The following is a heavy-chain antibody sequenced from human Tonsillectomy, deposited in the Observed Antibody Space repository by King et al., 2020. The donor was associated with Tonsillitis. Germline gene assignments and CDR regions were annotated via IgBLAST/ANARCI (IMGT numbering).Heavy chain of an antibody. V-gene: IGHV1-18*01. CDR2: ISAYNGNT. CDR1: GYPFPNYG. CDR3: ARDREMGFAEPKGCWFDP. D-gene: IGHD3-10*01. J-gene: IGHJ5*02. Sequence: QLMQSGPEVKKPGASVKVSCKASGYPFPNYGISWVRQAPGQGLEWLGWISAYNGNTKYAQKLQGRVTMTTETSTSTAYMEVRSLRSDDTAVYYCARDREMGFAEPKGCWFDPWGQGTLVTVSS.